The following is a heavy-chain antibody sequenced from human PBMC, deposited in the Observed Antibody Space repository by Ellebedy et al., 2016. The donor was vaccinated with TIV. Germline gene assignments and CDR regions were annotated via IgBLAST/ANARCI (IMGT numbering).Heavy chain of an antibody. Sequence: GGSLRLSCAASGFIFSSSGIHWVRLAPGKGLEWVAIIWDDGSLKFYADSVKGRFTISRDDSSNTVSLQMDSLRAEDTALYYCARDSTVVTPDAFDIWGQGTMVTVSS. CDR2: IWDDGSLK. J-gene: IGHJ3*02. V-gene: IGHV3-33*01. CDR3: ARDSTVVTPDAFDI. CDR1: GFIFSSSG. D-gene: IGHD4-23*01.